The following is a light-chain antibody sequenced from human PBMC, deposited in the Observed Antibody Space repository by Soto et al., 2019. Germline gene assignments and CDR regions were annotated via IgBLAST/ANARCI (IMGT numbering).Light chain of an antibody. V-gene: IGLV2-14*01. Sequence: QSALTQPASVSGSPGQSITISCTGTSNDVGGYNYVSWYQQHPGKAPQLIIYEVSNRPSGVSHRFSGSKSGDTASLTISGLQAEDGADYYCSSYTSSSPHVVFGGGTKLTVL. CDR1: SNDVGGYNY. J-gene: IGLJ2*01. CDR3: SSYTSSSPHVV. CDR2: EVS.